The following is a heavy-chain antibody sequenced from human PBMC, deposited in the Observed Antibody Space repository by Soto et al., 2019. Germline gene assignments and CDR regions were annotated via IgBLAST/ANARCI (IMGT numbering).Heavy chain of an antibody. V-gene: IGHV3-21*01. CDR1: GFTFSTYS. CDR3: AREGGYCNGGGCLYFDY. Sequence: EVLLVESGGGLVKPGGSLRLSCAASGFTFSTYSMNWVRQAPGKGLEWVSSINTASYIYYADSVKGRFTISRDDAKNSLYLQMNSLRDEDTAVYYCAREGGYCNGGGCLYFDYWGQGTLVTVSS. CDR2: INTASYI. J-gene: IGHJ4*02. D-gene: IGHD2-15*01.